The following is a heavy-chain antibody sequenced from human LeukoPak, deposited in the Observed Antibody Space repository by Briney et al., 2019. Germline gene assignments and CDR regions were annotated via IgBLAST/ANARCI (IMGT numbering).Heavy chain of an antibody. CDR1: GFTLSTYS. CDR3: ARDAFASSWPNYYYGMDV. J-gene: IGHJ6*02. Sequence: GGSLRLSCAASGFTLSTYSLNWVRQAPGKGLEWVSSISTSSSYIYYADSVKGRFTISRDNAKNSLYLQMNSLRAEDTAVYYCARDAFASSWPNYYYGMDVWGQGTTVTGSS. V-gene: IGHV3-21*01. CDR2: ISTSSSYI. D-gene: IGHD6-13*01.